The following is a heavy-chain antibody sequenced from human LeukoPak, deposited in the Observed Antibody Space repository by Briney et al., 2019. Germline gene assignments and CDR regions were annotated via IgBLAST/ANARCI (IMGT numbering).Heavy chain of an antibody. CDR2: MNPNSGNT. CDR1: GYTFTSYG. V-gene: IGHV1-8*03. Sequence: ASVKVSCKASGYTFTSYGINWVRQATGQGLEWMGWMNPNSGNTGYAQKFQGRVTITRNTSISTAYMELSSLRSEDTAVYYCARGFVDFWSGYYDCWGQGTLVTVSS. J-gene: IGHJ4*02. CDR3: ARGFVDFWSGYYDC. D-gene: IGHD3-3*01.